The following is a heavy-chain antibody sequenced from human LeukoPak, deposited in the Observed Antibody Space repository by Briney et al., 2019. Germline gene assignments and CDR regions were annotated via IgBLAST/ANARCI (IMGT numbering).Heavy chain of an antibody. CDR2: IYPGDSDT. V-gene: IGHV5-51*01. J-gene: IGHJ4*02. D-gene: IGHD4-17*01. Sequence: GESLKISCKGSGYIFTSSWIGWVRQMPGKGLEWMGIIYPGDSDTRYSPSFQGQVTISADKSITTAYLQWSSLKASDTAIYYCARLAGKYYGDYNFDYWGQGTLVTVSS. CDR3: ARLAGKYYGDYNFDY. CDR1: GYIFTSSW.